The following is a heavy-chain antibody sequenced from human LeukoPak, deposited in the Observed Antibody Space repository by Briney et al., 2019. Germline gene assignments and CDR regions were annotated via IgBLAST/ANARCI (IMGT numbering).Heavy chain of an antibody. CDR1: GGSISSHY. CDR3: ARGGTAALDY. J-gene: IGHJ4*02. V-gene: IGHV4-59*11. CDR2: IYYSGST. D-gene: IGHD6-13*01. Sequence: SETLSLTCTVSGGSISSHYWSWIREPPGKGLEWIGYIYYSGSTNYNPSLKSRVTISVDTSKNQFSLKLSSVTAADTAVYYCARGGTAALDYWGQGTLVTVSS.